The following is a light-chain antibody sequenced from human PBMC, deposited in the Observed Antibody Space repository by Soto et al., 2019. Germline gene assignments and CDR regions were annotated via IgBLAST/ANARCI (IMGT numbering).Light chain of an antibody. CDR1: SSNIGSNT. CDR2: STN. V-gene: IGLV1-44*01. Sequence: QSVLTQPPSVSGTPGQRVTISCSGSSSNIGSNTVNWYQQFPGAAPKLLIYSTNQRPSGVPDRFSGSKSGTSASLAISGLQSEDEADYYCAACDDSLSGVFGGGTKLTVL. CDR3: AACDDSLSGV. J-gene: IGLJ3*02.